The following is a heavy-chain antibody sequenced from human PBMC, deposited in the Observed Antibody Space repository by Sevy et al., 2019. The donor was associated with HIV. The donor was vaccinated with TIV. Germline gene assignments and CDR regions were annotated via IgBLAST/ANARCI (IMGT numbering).Heavy chain of an antibody. V-gene: IGHV1-46*03. J-gene: IGHJ4*02. CDR3: ARHHCSNKRTYFVF. CDR1: GYTFTSYY. D-gene: IGHD2-21*02. CDR2: INPTGGST. Sequence: ASVKVSCKASGYTFTSYYMHWVRQAPGQGLEWMGIINPTGGSTSYTQRFQGRATMTRDTSTSTVYMELSSLRSEDTAVYYCARHHCSNKRTYFVFWGQGTLVTVSS.